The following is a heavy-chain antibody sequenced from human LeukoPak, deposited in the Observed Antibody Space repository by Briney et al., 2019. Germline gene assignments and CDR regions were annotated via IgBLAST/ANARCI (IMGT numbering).Heavy chain of an antibody. CDR3: ERLRRNIDRSGFYYYYDY. J-gene: IGHJ4*02. CDR1: GLTFSSYS. CDR2: INTVATYI. V-gene: IGHV3-21*01. D-gene: IGHD3-22*01. Sequence: GGSLRLSCAASGLTFSSYSFNWVRQAPGKGLEWVSSINTVATYIYYADSVRGRFTISRDNAKNSLWLQMNSLRAEDSAVYYCERLRRNIDRSGFYYYYDYWGQGTLVTVSS.